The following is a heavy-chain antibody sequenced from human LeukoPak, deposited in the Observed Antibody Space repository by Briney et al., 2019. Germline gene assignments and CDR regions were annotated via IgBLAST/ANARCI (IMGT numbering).Heavy chain of an antibody. CDR2: IYTSGST. Sequence: SETLSLTCTVSGGSINSYYGSWIRQPAGKGLGWVGHIYTSGSTNYNPSLKSRVTMSLDTSKNQFSLKLNSVTAADTAVYYCARDPSSSSPFDYWGQGTLVTVSS. D-gene: IGHD6-6*01. CDR1: GGSINSYY. CDR3: ARDPSSSSPFDY. J-gene: IGHJ4*02. V-gene: IGHV4-4*07.